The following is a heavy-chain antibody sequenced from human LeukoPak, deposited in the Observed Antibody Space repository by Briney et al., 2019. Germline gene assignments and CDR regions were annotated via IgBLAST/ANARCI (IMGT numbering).Heavy chain of an antibody. CDR3: ARHRLYDILTGYYYMDV. D-gene: IGHD3-9*01. V-gene: IGHV5-51*01. CDR1: GYSFTSYW. Sequence: ESLKISCKGSGYSFTSYWIGWVRQMPGKGLEWMGIIYPGDSDTRYSPSFRGQVTISADKSISTAYLQWSSLKASDTAMYYCARHRLYDILTGYYYMDVWGKGTTVTVSS. J-gene: IGHJ6*03. CDR2: IYPGDSDT.